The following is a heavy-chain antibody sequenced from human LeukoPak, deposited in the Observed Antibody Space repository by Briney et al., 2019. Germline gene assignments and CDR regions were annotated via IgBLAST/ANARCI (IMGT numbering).Heavy chain of an antibody. CDR3: AKDGGARYFDWLSHFDY. V-gene: IGHV3-23*01. CDR2: ISGSGGST. Sequence: PGGSLRLSCAASGFTFGSYAMIWVRQAPGKGLEWVSHISGSGGSTYYADSVKGRFTISRVNSKNTLYLQMNSLRAEDTAVYYCAKDGGARYFDWLSHFDYWGQGTLVTVSS. CDR1: GFTFGSYA. D-gene: IGHD3-9*01. J-gene: IGHJ4*02.